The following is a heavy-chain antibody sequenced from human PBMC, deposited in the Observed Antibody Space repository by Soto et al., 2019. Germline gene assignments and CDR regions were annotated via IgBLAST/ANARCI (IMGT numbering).Heavy chain of an antibody. CDR3: ARGLGYCSSTSCSHPFDY. CDR1: GYTYTSYA. D-gene: IGHD2-2*01. Sequence: QVQLVQSGAEVKKPGASVKVSCEASGYTYTSYAMHRVRQAAGQRLEWMGWINAGNGNTNYSQKFQGRVTITRDTPASTAYMELSSLRSEDTAVYYCARGLGYCSSTSCSHPFDYWGQGTLVTVSS. CDR2: INAGNGNT. J-gene: IGHJ4*02. V-gene: IGHV1-3*01.